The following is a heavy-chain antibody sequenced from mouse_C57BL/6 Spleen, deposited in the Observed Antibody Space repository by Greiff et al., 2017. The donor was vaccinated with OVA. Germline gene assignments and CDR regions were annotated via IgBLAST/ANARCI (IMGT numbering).Heavy chain of an antibody. CDR2: IHPNSGST. Sequence: QVQLQQPGAELVKPGASVKLSCKASGYTFTSYWMHWVKQRPGQGLEWIGMIHPNSGSTNYNEKFKSKATLTVDKSSSTAYRQLSSLTSEDSAVYYCARWGGYDYWYFDVWGTGTTVTVSS. V-gene: IGHV1-64*01. CDR3: ARWGGYDYWYFDV. D-gene: IGHD2-2*01. J-gene: IGHJ1*03. CDR1: GYTFTSYW.